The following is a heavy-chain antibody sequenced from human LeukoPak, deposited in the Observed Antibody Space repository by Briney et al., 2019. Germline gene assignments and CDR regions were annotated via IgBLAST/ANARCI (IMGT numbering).Heavy chain of an antibody. J-gene: IGHJ4*02. CDR3: AKRASGSGTSLYYFGY. Sequence: GGSLRLSCAASGFTFSSYAMSWVRQAPGKGLEWVSVIRNSGGSTFYADSVKGRFTISRDNSKNTLYLQMNSLRAEDTAVYYCAKRASGSGTSLYYFGYWGQGTLVTVSS. V-gene: IGHV3-23*01. CDR2: IRNSGGST. CDR1: GFTFSSYA. D-gene: IGHD3-10*01.